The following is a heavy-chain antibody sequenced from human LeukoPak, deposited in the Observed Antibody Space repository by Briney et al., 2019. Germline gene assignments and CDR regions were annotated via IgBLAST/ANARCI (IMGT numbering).Heavy chain of an antibody. D-gene: IGHD5-18*01. Sequence: GGSLRLSCAASGFTFSSYAMNWVRQAPGEGLEWVSSITASGGNTYYADSVKGQFTISRDNSKNTLYLQMNSLRAEDTAVYYGARAMAVVYSYGKQDYWGQGTLVTVSS. CDR2: ITASGGNT. CDR3: ARAMAVVYSYGKQDY. J-gene: IGHJ4*02. V-gene: IGHV3-23*01. CDR1: GFTFSSYA.